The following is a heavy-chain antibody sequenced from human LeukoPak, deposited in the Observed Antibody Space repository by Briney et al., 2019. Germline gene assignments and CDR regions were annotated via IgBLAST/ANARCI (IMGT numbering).Heavy chain of an antibody. CDR1: GGSISSYY. J-gene: IGHJ3*02. V-gene: IGHV4-4*07. Sequence: SETLSLTCTVSGGSISSYYWSWIRQPAGKGLEWIGRIYTSGSTNYNPSLKSRVTMSVDTSKNQFSLKLSSVTAADTAVYYCARDRVRRVRGVTAPFDAFDIWGQGTMVTVSS. D-gene: IGHD3-10*01. CDR2: IYTSGST. CDR3: ARDRVRRVRGVTAPFDAFDI.